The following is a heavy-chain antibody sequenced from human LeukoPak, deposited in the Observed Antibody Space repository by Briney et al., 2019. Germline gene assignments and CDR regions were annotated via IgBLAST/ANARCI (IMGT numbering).Heavy chain of an antibody. J-gene: IGHJ4*02. D-gene: IGHD3-22*01. V-gene: IGHV4-61*03. CDR2: LSYSGNP. CDR3: ARVHSYDSSGYYYYFDY. Sequence: SETLSLTCTVSGVSVSSSNYYWSWIRQPPGKGLEWIAFLSYSGNPNNNPSLKSRVTIAVDTTKRHFSLRLSSVTAADTAVYYCARVHSYDSSGYYYYFDYWGQGTLATVSS. CDR1: GVSVSSSNYY.